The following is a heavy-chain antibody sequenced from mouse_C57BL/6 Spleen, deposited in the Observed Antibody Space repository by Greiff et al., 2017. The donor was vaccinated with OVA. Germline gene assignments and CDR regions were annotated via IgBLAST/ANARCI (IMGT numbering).Heavy chain of an antibody. J-gene: IGHJ1*03. Sequence: VQLQQPGAELVRPGSSVKLSCKASGYTFTSYWMHWVKQRPIQGLEWIGNIDPSDSDTHYNQKFKDKATLTVDKSSSTAYMQLSSLTSEDSAVSYCARHNYYGSSYGYFGVWGTGTTVTVSS. CDR2: IDPSDSDT. D-gene: IGHD1-1*01. CDR3: ARHNYYGSSYGYFGV. CDR1: GYTFTSYW. V-gene: IGHV1-52*01.